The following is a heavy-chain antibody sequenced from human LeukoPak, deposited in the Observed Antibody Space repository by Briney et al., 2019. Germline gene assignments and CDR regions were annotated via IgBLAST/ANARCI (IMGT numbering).Heavy chain of an antibody. D-gene: IGHD2-8*02. CDR1: GGSISSGSYY. J-gene: IGHJ4*02. CDR3: ARHPYLYWYYFDY. V-gene: IGHV4-61*02. Sequence: PSETLSLTCTVSGGSISSGSYYWSWIRQPAGKGLEWIGRIYTSGSTNYNPSLKSRVTISVDTSKNQFSLKLSSVTAADTAVYYCARHPYLYWYYFDYWGQGTLVTVSS. CDR2: IYTSGST.